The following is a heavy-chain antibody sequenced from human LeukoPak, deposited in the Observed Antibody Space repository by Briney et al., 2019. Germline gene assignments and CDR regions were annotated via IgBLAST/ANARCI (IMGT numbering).Heavy chain of an antibody. CDR3: ARDQGSLTRSWYTGY. J-gene: IGHJ4*02. V-gene: IGHV1-2*06. Sequence: ASVKVSCKTSGYTFTGYHIHWVRQAPGQGLEWMGRINPYSGDTNFAQKLQGRVTMTRDTSITTAYRDLSSLTPDDTAVYFCARDQGSLTRSWYTGYWGQGTQVTVSS. CDR2: INPYSGDT. CDR1: GYTFTGYH. D-gene: IGHD6-13*01.